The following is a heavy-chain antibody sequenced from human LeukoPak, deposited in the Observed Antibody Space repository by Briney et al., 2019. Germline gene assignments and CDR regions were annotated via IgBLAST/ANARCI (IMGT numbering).Heavy chain of an antibody. J-gene: IGHJ4*02. D-gene: IGHD3-10*01. Sequence: PGGSLRLSCAASGFTFSSYWMHWVRQAPGEGLVWVSRINSDGSSTSYADSVKGRFTISRDNAKNTLYLQMNSLRAEDTAVYYCARGSLMVRGVIVYWGQGTLVTVSS. CDR2: INSDGSST. V-gene: IGHV3-74*01. CDR1: GFTFSSYW. CDR3: ARGSLMVRGVIVY.